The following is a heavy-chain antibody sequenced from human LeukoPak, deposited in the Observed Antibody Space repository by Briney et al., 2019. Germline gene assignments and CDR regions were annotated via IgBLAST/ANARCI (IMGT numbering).Heavy chain of an antibody. D-gene: IGHD3-16*01. V-gene: IGHV4-4*02. CDR1: GGSISSSNW. Sequence: SETLSLTCAVSGGSISSSNWWSWVRQPPGKGLEWIGEIYHSGSTNYNPSLKSRVTISVDKSKNQFSLKLSSVTAADTAVYYCARVLDLSKRGLDAFDIWGQGTMVTVSS. CDR2: IYHSGST. J-gene: IGHJ3*02. CDR3: ARVLDLSKRGLDAFDI.